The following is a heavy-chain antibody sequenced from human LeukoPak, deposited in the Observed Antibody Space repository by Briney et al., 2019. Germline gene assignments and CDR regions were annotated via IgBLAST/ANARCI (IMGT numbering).Heavy chain of an antibody. CDR3: ARGLYCGGDCYSGPHHWFDP. CDR1: GGSFSGYY. V-gene: IGHV4-34*01. D-gene: IGHD2-21*02. J-gene: IGHJ5*02. Sequence: KPSETLSLTCAVYGGSFSGYYWSWIRQPPGKGLEWIGSIYYSGSTYYNPSLKSRVTISVDTSKNQFSLKLSSVTAADTAVYYCARGLYCGGDCYSGPHHWFDPWGQGTLVTVSS. CDR2: IYYSGST.